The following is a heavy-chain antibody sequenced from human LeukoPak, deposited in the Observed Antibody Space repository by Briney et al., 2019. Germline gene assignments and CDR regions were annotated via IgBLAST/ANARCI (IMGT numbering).Heavy chain of an antibody. D-gene: IGHD5-12*01. CDR2: ISSSSYI. J-gene: IGHJ4*02. CDR3: ARDKSGYSGYDLDY. CDR1: GFTFSNYN. V-gene: IGHV3-21*01. Sequence: GGSLRLSCAASGFTFSNYNMNWVRQTPGKGLEWVSSISSSSYIYYADSVKGRFTISRDNAKNSLYLQMNSLRAEDTAVYYCARDKSGYSGYDLDYWGQGSLVTVSS.